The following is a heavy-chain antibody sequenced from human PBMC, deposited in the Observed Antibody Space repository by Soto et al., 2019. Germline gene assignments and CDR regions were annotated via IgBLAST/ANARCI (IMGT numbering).Heavy chain of an antibody. J-gene: IGHJ4*02. CDR2: IIPIFGTA. CDR3: ARQPLDYYTPVGYYFYY. Sequence: QVQLVQSGAEVKKPGSSVKVSCKASGGTFSSYAISWVRQATGQGLEWMGGIIPIFGTANYAQKFHGRVTITADESTSSAYMELSSLRSEDTALYYCARQPLDYYTPVGYYFYYLGPGTLVTGAS. D-gene: IGHD3-3*01. V-gene: IGHV1-69*01. CDR1: GGTFSSYA.